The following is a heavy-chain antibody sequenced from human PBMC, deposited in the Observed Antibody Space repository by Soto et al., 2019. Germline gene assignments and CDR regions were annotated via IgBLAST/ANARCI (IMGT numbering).Heavy chain of an antibody. Sequence: SETLSLTCTVSGGSITSGGYAWSWIRQSPGQGLEWIGYIYQGGSAYYNPSLKPRVTIFLDRSKNQFSLNLTSVTAADTAVYYCARSFYGVDLWGQGAPVTVSS. CDR3: ARSFYGVDL. CDR1: GGSITSGGYA. V-gene: IGHV4-30-2*06. J-gene: IGHJ6*02. CDR2: IYQGGSA.